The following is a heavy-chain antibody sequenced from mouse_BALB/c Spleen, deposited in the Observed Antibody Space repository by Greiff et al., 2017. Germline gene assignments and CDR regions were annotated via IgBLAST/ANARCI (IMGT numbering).Heavy chain of an antibody. J-gene: IGHJ3*01. CDR1: GFSLTSYG. V-gene: IGHV2-9*02. Sequence: VKLMESGPGLVAPSQSLSITCTVSGFSLTSYGVHWVRQPPGKGLGWLGVIWAGGSTDYNSALMSRLSISKDNSKSQVFLKMNSLQTDDTAMYYCARVYYDYDAWFAYWGQGTLVTASA. D-gene: IGHD2-4*01. CDR3: ARVYYDYDAWFAY. CDR2: IWAGGST.